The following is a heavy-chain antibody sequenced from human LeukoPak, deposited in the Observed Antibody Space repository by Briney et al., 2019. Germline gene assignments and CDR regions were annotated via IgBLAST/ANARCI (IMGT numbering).Heavy chain of an antibody. CDR2: IKQDGSEK. CDR3: ATQGADSTDYYYAQAFDI. D-gene: IGHD3-22*01. Sequence: GGSLRLSCAASGFTFSSYWMSWVRQAPGKGLEWVANIKQDGSEKYYVDSVKGRFTISRDNAKNSLYPQMNSLRAEDTAVYYCATQGADSTDYYYAQAFDIWGQGTMVTVSS. V-gene: IGHV3-7*01. CDR1: GFTFSSYW. J-gene: IGHJ3*02.